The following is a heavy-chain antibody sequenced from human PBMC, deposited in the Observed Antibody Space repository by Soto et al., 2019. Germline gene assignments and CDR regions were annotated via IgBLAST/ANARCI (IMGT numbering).Heavy chain of an antibody. J-gene: IGHJ6*02. V-gene: IGHV4-34*01. CDR1: GGSFSGYY. D-gene: IGHD3-9*01. Sequence: SETLSLTCAVYGGSFSGYYWSWIRQPPGKGLEWIGEINHSGSTNYNPSLKSRVTISVDTSKSQFSLKLSSVTAADTAVYYCARGESLIRYFDWLPSSLDYGMDVWGQGTTVTVSS. CDR2: INHSGST. CDR3: ARGESLIRYFDWLPSSLDYGMDV.